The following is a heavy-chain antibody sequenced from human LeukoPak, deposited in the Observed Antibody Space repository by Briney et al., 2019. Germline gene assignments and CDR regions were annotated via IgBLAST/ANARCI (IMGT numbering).Heavy chain of an antibody. V-gene: IGHV1-2*02. CDR2: INPNSGGT. D-gene: IGHD3-22*01. CDR1: GYTFTGYY. CDR3: ARALNYYDSSGYPRPFDY. Sequence: ASVKVSCKASGYTFTGYYMHWVRPAPGQGLEWMGWINPNSGGTNYAQKFQGRVTMTRDTSISTAYMELSRLRSDDTAVYYCARALNYYDSSGYPRPFDYWGQGTLVTVSS. J-gene: IGHJ4*02.